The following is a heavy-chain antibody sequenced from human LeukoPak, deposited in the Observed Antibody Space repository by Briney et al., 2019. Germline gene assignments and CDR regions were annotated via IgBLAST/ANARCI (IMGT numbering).Heavy chain of an antibody. CDR2: IKQDGSEK. CDR3: ARDQSPYQLLSSDAFDI. J-gene: IGHJ3*02. Sequence: GGSLRLSCAASGFTFSSYWMSWVRQAPGKGLEWVANIKQDGSEKYYVDSVKGRFTISRDNAKNSLYLQTNSLRAEDTAVYYCARDQSPYQLLSSDAFDIWGQGTMVTVSS. CDR1: GFTFSSYW. D-gene: IGHD2-2*01. V-gene: IGHV3-7*01.